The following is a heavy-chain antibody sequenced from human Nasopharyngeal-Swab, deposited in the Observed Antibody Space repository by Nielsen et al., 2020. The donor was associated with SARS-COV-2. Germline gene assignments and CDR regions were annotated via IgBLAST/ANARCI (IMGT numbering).Heavy chain of an antibody. D-gene: IGHD6-19*01. Sequence: WIRQPPGKRLEYVSAISSNGGSTYYADSVKGRFTISRDNSKNTLYLQMSSLRAEDTAVYYCVKGSGPSGCLDYWGQGTLVTVSS. V-gene: IGHV3-64D*06. CDR2: ISSNGGST. CDR3: VKGSGPSGCLDY. J-gene: IGHJ4*02.